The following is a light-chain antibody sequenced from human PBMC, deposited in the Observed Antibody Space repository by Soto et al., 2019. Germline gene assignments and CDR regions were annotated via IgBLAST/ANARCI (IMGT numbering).Light chain of an antibody. V-gene: IGKV3-15*01. J-gene: IGKJ5*01. CDR2: DAS. CDR3: QQYNSWPPIT. Sequence: EVVMTQSPATLSVSPGKRATLSCRASESVSRNLAWYQQKPGQAPRLLIYDASTRATGIPDRFSGGGSGTEFTLTISSLQSEDFVVYYCQQYNSWPPITFGQGTRLEIK. CDR1: ESVSRN.